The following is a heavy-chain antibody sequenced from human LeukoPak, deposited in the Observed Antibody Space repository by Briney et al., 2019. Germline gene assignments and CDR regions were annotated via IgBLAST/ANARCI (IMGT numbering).Heavy chain of an antibody. CDR3: AKDPGYCSGGSCSPLYYFDY. CDR1: GFTFSSYG. Sequence: GGSLRLSCAASGFTFSSYGTHWVRQAPGKRLEWLAVISYYGSNKYYADSVKGRFTISRDNSKNTLYLQMNSLRAEDTAVYYCAKDPGYCSGGSCSPLYYFDYWGQGTLVTVSS. D-gene: IGHD2-15*01. J-gene: IGHJ4*02. V-gene: IGHV3-30*18. CDR2: ISYYGSNK.